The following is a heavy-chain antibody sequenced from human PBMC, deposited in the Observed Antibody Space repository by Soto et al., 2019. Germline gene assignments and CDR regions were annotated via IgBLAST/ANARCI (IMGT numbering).Heavy chain of an antibody. Sequence: PGESLKISCKGSGYSFTSYWISWVRQMPGKGLERMGRIDPSDSYTNYSPSFQGHVTIPADKSISTAYLQWSSLKASDTAMYYCARDRGSYYYYCMDVWGQGTTVTVSS. CDR1: GYSFTSYW. CDR2: IDPSDSYT. J-gene: IGHJ6*02. D-gene: IGHD3-10*01. V-gene: IGHV5-10-1*01. CDR3: ARDRGSYYYYCMDV.